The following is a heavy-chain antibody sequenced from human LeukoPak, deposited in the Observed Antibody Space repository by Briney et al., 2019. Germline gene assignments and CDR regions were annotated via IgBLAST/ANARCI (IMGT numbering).Heavy chain of an antibody. CDR1: GYTFTSYY. CDR3: ARDRRPVGGGRKNNWFDP. J-gene: IGHJ5*02. CDR2: INPSGGST. Sequence: ASVKVSCKASGYTFTSYYMHWVRQAPGQGLEWMGIINPSGGSTSYAQKLQGRVTMTRDTSTSTVYMELSSLRSEDTAVYYCARDRRPVGGGRKNNWFDPWGQGTLVTVSS. D-gene: IGHD3-16*01. V-gene: IGHV1-46*01.